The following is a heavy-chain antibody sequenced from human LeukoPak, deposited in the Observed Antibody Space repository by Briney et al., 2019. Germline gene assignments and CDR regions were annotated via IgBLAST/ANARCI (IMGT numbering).Heavy chain of an antibody. J-gene: IGHJ4*02. V-gene: IGHV3-30*18. Sequence: GGSLRLSCAASGFTFSNYGMYWVRQAPGKGLEWVAVISYDGSDKNYADSVKGRFTISRDNSQNTLYLQMNSLRAEDTAVYYCAKPRVRGASYFDYWGQGTLVTVSS. CDR3: AKPRVRGASYFDY. CDR1: GFTFSNYG. D-gene: IGHD3-10*01. CDR2: ISYDGSDK.